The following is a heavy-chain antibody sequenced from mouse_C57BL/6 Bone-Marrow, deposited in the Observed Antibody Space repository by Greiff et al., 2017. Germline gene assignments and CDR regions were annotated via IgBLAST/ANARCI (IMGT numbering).Heavy chain of an antibody. CDR2: ISNGGGST. CDR1: GFTFSDYY. J-gene: IGHJ4*01. Sequence: EVHLVESGGGLVQPGGSLKLSCAASGFTFSDYYMYWVRQTPEKRLEWVAYISNGGGSTYYPDTVKGRFTISRDNAKNTLYLQMSRLKSEDTAMYYCATMITTSGYYYAMDYWGQGTSVTVSS. V-gene: IGHV5-12*01. D-gene: IGHD2-4*01. CDR3: ATMITTSGYYYAMDY.